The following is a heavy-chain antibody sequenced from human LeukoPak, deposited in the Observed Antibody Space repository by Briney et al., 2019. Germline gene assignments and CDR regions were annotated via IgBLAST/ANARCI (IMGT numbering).Heavy chain of an antibody. D-gene: IGHD3-22*01. Sequence: ASVKVSCKASGYTFTCYYMHWVRQAPGQGLEWMGWISAYNGNTNYAQKLQGRVTMTTDTSTSTAYMELRSLRSDDTAVYYCARHIAYYYDSSGYPWFDIVPDYFDYWGQGTLVTVSS. V-gene: IGHV1-18*04. J-gene: IGHJ4*02. CDR2: ISAYNGNT. CDR1: GYTFTCYY. CDR3: ARHIAYYYDSSGYPWFDIVPDYFDY.